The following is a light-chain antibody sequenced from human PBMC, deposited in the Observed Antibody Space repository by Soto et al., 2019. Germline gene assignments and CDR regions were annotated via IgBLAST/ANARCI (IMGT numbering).Light chain of an antibody. J-gene: IGKJ1*01. CDR2: DAS. Sequence: EIVMTQSPGTLSLSPGERATLSCRASQSVSSYLAWYQQKPGQAPRLLISDASDRATGIPDRFSGSGSGTDVTLTISRLVPEDFAVYYCQQYGDSPVTFGQGTKVEIK. CDR3: QQYGDSPVT. CDR1: QSVSSY. V-gene: IGKV3-20*01.